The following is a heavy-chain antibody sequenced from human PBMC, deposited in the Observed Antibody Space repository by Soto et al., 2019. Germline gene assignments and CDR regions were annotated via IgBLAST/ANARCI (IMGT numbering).Heavy chain of an antibody. CDR3: ARQGETVYLTSYYYLDV. J-gene: IGHJ6*03. V-gene: IGHV4-59*08. CDR1: GGSISGNY. CDR2: IYYSGST. D-gene: IGHD3-9*01. Sequence: QVQLQESGPGLVKPSETLSLTCTVSGGSISGNYWSWIRQPPGKGLEWIGYIYYSGSTNYNPSLTGRVTISLYTSKNQFSLQLSAATAADTAVYSCARQGETVYLTSYYYLDVWGKGTTVTLSS.